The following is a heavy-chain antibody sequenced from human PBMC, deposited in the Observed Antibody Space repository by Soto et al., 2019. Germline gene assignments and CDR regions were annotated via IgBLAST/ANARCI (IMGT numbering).Heavy chain of an antibody. CDR1: GFTFSDYY. CDR2: ISSSSSYT. Sequence: GGSLRLSCAASGFTFSDYYMSWIRQAPGKGLEWVSYISSSSSYTNYADSVKGRFTISRDNAKNSLYLQMNSLRAGDTAVYYCARSRRGYSSGWLVTFGYWGRGTLVTVSS. V-gene: IGHV3-11*06. D-gene: IGHD6-19*01. CDR3: ARSRRGYSSGWLVTFGY. J-gene: IGHJ4*02.